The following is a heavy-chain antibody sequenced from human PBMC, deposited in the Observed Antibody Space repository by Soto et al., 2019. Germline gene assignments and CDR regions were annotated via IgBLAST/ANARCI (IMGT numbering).Heavy chain of an antibody. CDR2: ISGSGGST. CDR3: AKDPMGSCSSTSCYLGGMDV. V-gene: IGHV3-23*01. Sequence: GGSLRLSCAASGFTFSSYAMSWVRQAPGKGLEWVSAISGSGGSTYYADSVKGRFTISRDNSKNTLYLQMNSLRAEDTAVYYCAKDPMGSCSSTSCYLGGMDVWGQGTTVTVSS. J-gene: IGHJ6*02. D-gene: IGHD2-2*01. CDR1: GFTFSSYA.